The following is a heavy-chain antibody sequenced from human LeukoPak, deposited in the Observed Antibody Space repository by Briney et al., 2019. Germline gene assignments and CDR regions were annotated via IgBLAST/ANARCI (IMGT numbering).Heavy chain of an antibody. J-gene: IGHJ3*02. Sequence: SETLSLTCAVSGGSISSSNWWSWVRQPPGKGLEWIGEIYHSGSTNYNPSLKSRVTISVDKSMNQFSLKLSSVTAADTAVYYCARKRSDYYAFDIWGQGTMVTVSS. D-gene: IGHD4-17*01. CDR2: IYHSGST. V-gene: IGHV4-4*02. CDR1: GGSISSSNW. CDR3: ARKRSDYYAFDI.